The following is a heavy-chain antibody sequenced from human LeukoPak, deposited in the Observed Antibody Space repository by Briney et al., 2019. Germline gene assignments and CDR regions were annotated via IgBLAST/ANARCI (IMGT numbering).Heavy chain of an antibody. D-gene: IGHD3-16*01. Sequence: PGGSLRLSCVASGLTFSSYSMNWVRQAPGKGLEWVSYISSSSSTRYYADSVKGRFTISRDNAKNSLYLQMNSLRDEDTAVYYCASYEQSVSNWYFDLWGRGTLVTVSP. CDR1: GLTFSSYS. V-gene: IGHV3-48*02. J-gene: IGHJ2*01. CDR3: ASYEQSVSNWYFDL. CDR2: ISSSSSTR.